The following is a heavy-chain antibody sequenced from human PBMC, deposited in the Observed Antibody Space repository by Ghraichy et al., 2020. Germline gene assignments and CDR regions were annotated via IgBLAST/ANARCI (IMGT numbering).Heavy chain of an antibody. D-gene: IGHD4-17*01. CDR2: ISSSSSYI. CDR3: ARPDYGDYTNWYFDL. V-gene: IGHV3-21*01. CDR1: GFTFSSYS. Sequence: GGSLRLSCAASGFTFSSYSMNWVRQAPGKGLEWVSSISSSSSYIYYADSVKGRFTISRDNAKNSLYLQMNSLRAEDTAVYYCARPDYGDYTNWYFDLWGRGTLVTVSS. J-gene: IGHJ2*01.